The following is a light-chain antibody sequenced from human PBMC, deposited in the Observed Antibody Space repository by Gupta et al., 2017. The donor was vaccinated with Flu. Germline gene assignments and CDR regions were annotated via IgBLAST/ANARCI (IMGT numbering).Light chain of an antibody. V-gene: IGKV1-33*01. J-gene: IGKJ4*01. CDR1: QGINNY. CDR2: AAS. CDR3: QHYENLRLT. Sequence: DIQLTQSPTSLSASVGDRVTITCQASQGINNYLNWYQQKPGKAPKLLIYAASNLETGVPSRFSGSGSGTDFTFTIRSLQPADFATYYCQHYENLRLTFGGGTKVEI.